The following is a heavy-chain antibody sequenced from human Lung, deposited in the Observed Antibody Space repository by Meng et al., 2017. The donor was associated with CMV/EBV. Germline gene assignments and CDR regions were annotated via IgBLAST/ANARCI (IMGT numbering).Heavy chain of an antibody. V-gene: IGHV4-39*01. D-gene: IGHD1-26*01. J-gene: IGHJ4*02. CDR1: GGTIKINSFY. CDR2: VFYSGST. Sequence: SETLSLXCAVSGGTIKINSFYWAWIRQTPGQGLEWIGSVFYSGSTYYNPSHKSRVTISVDTSKNQFSLNVYSVTAADTAVFYCARHFGSGSYPFDYWGQGIXVTVSS. CDR3: ARHFGSGSYPFDY.